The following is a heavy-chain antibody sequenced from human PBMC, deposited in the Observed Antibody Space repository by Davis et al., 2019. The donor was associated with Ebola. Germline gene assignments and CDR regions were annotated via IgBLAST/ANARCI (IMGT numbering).Heavy chain of an antibody. D-gene: IGHD3-16*01. J-gene: IGHJ4*02. Sequence: PSETLSLTCAVHGGPFGNHYWSWIRQAPGKGLEWIGEINPSGGTNYNTSLSSRVTISVDRSKTQFSLSLSSVTAADSAVYYCASLWGSTTTFYNYWSQGTLVIVSS. V-gene: IGHV4-34*01. CDR1: GGPFGNHY. CDR2: INPSGGT. CDR3: ASLWGSTTTFYNY.